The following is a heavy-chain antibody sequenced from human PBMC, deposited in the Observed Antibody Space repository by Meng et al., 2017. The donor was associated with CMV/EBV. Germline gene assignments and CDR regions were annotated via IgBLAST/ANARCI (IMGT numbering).Heavy chain of an antibody. V-gene: IGHV3-74*01. CDR2: MNSDGSSI. J-gene: IGHJ5*02. CDR1: GFTFSSYW. CDR3: ARRVGWQQLAS. Sequence: GESLMLSCAASGFTFSSYWMHWVRQAPGKGLVWVSRMNSDGSSISYADSVTGRFTISRDKAKNTLYLQMNSLRAEDTAVYYCARRVGWQQLASWGQGTLVTVSS. D-gene: IGHD6-13*01.